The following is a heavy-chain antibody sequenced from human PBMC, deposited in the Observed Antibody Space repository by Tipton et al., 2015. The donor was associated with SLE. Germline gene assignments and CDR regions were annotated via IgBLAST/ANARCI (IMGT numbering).Heavy chain of an antibody. CDR1: GGSISFDY. J-gene: IGHJ3*02. D-gene: IGHD3-9*01. Sequence: TLSLTCTVSGGSISFDYWSWIRQSAGWGLEGIGRIYSSGDREYNPSLRSRVTMSIDASPNRVSLRLKSVSAADTAVYYCARAPRRYDVLPGYSSVAFDICSKGRIVT. CDR3: ARAPRRYDVLPGYSSVAFDI. CDR2: IYSSGDR. V-gene: IGHV4-4*07.